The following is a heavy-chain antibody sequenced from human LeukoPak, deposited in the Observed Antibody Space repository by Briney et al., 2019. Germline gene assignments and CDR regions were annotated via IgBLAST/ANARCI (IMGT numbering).Heavy chain of an antibody. D-gene: IGHD6-19*01. CDR3: ARDQWDSGWPYYFDY. V-gene: IGHV7-4-1*01. CDR1: GYTFTSYA. J-gene: IGHJ4*02. CDR2: INTNTGNP. Sequence: ASVKVSCKASGYTFTSYAMNWVRQAPGQGLEWMGWINTNTGNPTYAQGFTGRFVFSLDTSVSTAYLQIGSLKAEDTAVYYCARDQWDSGWPYYFDYWGQGTLVTVSS.